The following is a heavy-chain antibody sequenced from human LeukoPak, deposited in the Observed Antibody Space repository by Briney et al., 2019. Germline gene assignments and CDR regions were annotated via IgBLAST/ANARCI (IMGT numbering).Heavy chain of an antibody. CDR2: IRYDGSNK. CDR1: GFTFSSYG. V-gene: IGHV3-30*02. CDR3: AKDGGGYGYCSGGSCSADY. Sequence: GGSLRLSCAASGFTFSSYGMHWVRQAPGKGLEWVAFIRYDGSNKYYADSVKGRFTISRDNSKNTLYLQMNSLRAEDTAVYYCAKDGGGYGYCSGGSCSADYWGQGTPVTVSS. D-gene: IGHD2-15*01. J-gene: IGHJ4*02.